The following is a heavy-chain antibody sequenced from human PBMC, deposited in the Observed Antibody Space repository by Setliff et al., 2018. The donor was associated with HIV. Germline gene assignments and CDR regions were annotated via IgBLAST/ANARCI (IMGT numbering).Heavy chain of an antibody. CDR1: GGSFSGYF. CDR3: VGGLRSRSRGHFDY. J-gene: IGHJ4*02. V-gene: IGHV4-34*01. Sequence: PSETLSLTCAVYGGSFSGYFWNWIRQPPGKGLEWIGEINHGGSANYQSSLKSRVTMSVDTSKNQFSLRLSSVTAADTAVYYCVGGLRSRSRGHFDYWGQGTLVTVSS. CDR2: INHGGSA. D-gene: IGHD5-12*01.